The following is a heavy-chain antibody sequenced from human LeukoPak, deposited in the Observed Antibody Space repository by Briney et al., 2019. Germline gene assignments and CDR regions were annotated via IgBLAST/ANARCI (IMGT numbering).Heavy chain of an antibody. V-gene: IGHV1-18*01. J-gene: IGHJ4*02. CDR3: ARKRGGCYPD. CDR1: GYTLTHFD. D-gene: IGHD2-15*01. CDR2: ISPYNGDT. Sequence: GASVKVSCKASGYTLTHFDISWVRQAPGQGLEWMGRISPYNGDTYYAQNLQGRVTVTTDTSTRTAYMELKSLTSDDTAVYYCARKRGGCYPDWGQGTLVTVSS.